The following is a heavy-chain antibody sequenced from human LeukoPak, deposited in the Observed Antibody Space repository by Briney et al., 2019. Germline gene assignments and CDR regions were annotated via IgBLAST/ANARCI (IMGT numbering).Heavy chain of an antibody. CDR2: INTNTGNP. Sequence: GASVKVSCKASGYTFTSYAMNWVRQAPGQGLEGRGWINTNTGNPTYAQGFTGRFVFSLDTSVSTASLQISSLKAEDTAVYYCARVGALQTYYYYFMDVWGKGTTVTVSS. V-gene: IGHV7-4-1*02. CDR3: ARVGALQTYYYYFMDV. CDR1: GYTFTSYA. J-gene: IGHJ6*03. D-gene: IGHD3-3*01.